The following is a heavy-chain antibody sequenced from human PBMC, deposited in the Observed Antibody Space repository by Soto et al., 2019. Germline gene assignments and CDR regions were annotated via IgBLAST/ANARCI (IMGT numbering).Heavy chain of an antibody. CDR1: GDSISSYY. V-gene: IGHV4-59*08. J-gene: IGHJ4*02. Sequence: SETLSLTCTVSGDSISSYYWSWIRQPPGKGLEWIGCIYYSGSTNYNPSLESRVTISVDTSKNQFSLKLSSVTAADTAVYYCATLSAAAGWDYWGQGTLVTVSS. D-gene: IGHD6-13*01. CDR3: ATLSAAAGWDY. CDR2: IYYSGST.